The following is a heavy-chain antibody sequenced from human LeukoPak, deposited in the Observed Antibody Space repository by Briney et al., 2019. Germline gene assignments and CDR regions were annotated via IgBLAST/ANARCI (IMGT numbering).Heavy chain of an antibody. D-gene: IGHD1-26*01. CDR3: ARGATAWVHFDS. CDR1: GGSVSSGSYY. V-gene: IGHV4-61*01. J-gene: IGHJ4*02. Sequence: PSETLSLTCTVSGGSVSSGSYYWSWIRQPPGKGLEWIGYIYYSGSTSYNPSLKSRVTISLDTSKNQFSLRLSSVTAADTAVYFCARGATAWVHFDSWGQGTLVTVSS. CDR2: IYYSGST.